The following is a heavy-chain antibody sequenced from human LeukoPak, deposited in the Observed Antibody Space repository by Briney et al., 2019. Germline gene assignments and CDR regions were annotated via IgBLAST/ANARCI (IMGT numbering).Heavy chain of an antibody. J-gene: IGHJ6*02. D-gene: IGHD3-22*01. V-gene: IGHV3-30*03. CDR3: ARDVRAAPHYDFFHYGMDV. CDR2: ISYDGNNK. CDR1: GFTFSSYG. Sequence: GRSLRLSCAASGFTFSSYGMHWVRQAPGKGLEWVAVISYDGNNKYYADSVKGRFTISRDNSKSTLYLQMNSLRAEDTAVYYCARDVRAAPHYDFFHYGMDVWGPGTTVTVAS.